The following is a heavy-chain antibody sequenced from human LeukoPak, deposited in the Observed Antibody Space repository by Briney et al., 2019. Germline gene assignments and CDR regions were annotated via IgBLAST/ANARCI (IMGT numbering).Heavy chain of an antibody. CDR2: IKTKSDGVTT. Sequence: GGSLRLSCAASGFSFSSAWMNWVRQAPGKGLEWVARIKTKSDGVTTDYAPLVKVRTTISRDDSKNTLYLQMNSLNTEDTGVYYCTTGYARARQDHYWGQGTLVIVSA. CDR1: GFSFSSAW. V-gene: IGHV3-15*07. CDR3: TTGYARARQDHY. D-gene: IGHD2-2*01. J-gene: IGHJ4*02.